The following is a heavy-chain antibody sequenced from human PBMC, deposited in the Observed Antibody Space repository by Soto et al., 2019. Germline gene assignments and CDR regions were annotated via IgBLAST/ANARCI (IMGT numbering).Heavy chain of an antibody. D-gene: IGHD1-26*01. CDR3: AGIYLYSTRNGMDV. J-gene: IGHJ6*02. V-gene: IGHV1-8*01. CDR2: MNPHSGNT. CDR1: AYTFSNYD. Sequence: RASVKVSCKASAYTFSNYDFNWVRQAPGQGLEWMGWMNPHSGNTGYAQKFQGRVTMTRNSSISTAYMELSSLRSEDTAVYYCAGIYLYSTRNGMDVWGQGNTVTVYS.